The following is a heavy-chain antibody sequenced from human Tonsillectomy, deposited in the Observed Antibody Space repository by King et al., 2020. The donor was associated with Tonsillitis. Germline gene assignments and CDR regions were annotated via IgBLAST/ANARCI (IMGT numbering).Heavy chain of an antibody. D-gene: IGHD3-22*01. CDR1: GGSFSGYY. Sequence: AQLQQWGAGLLKPSETLSLTCAVYGGSFSGYYWSWIRQPPGKGLEWIGEINQSGSTNYNPSLKSRVTISVDTSKNQFSLKLSSVTAADTAVYYCARADYYESSGYYLLDYWGQGTLVTVSS. CDR2: INQSGST. CDR3: ARADYYESSGYYLLDY. J-gene: IGHJ4*02. V-gene: IGHV4-34*01.